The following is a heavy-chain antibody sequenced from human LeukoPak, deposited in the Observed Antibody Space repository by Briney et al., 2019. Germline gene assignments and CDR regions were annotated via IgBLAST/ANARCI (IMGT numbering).Heavy chain of an antibody. CDR2: IDQSGSP. CDR1: SGSFRGFY. V-gene: IGHV4-34*01. J-gene: IGHJ4*02. D-gene: IGHD3-3*01. CDR3: AGGPGHDFWNGYARY. Sequence: SETLSLTCGVFSGSFRGFYWTWIRQPPGKGLEWIGEIDQSGSPTYNSSLESRVTMSVDTSKSHFSLKLNSLTAADTATYYCAGGPGHDFWNGYARYWGQGTLVTVSS.